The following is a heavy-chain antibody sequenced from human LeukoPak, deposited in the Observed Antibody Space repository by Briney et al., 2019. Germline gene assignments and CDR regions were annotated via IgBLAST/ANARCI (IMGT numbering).Heavy chain of an antibody. D-gene: IGHD1-14*01. CDR3: AREDPDRKIDY. Sequence: SSETLSLTCAVSGYSITSSSWWGWIRQPPGKGLEWIGEIYHSGITNYNPSLKSRVTISVDKPKNHFSLKLKSVTAADTAVYYCAREDPDRKIDYWGQGTLVTVSS. V-gene: IGHV4-4*02. CDR2: IYHSGIT. CDR1: GYSITSSSW. J-gene: IGHJ4*02.